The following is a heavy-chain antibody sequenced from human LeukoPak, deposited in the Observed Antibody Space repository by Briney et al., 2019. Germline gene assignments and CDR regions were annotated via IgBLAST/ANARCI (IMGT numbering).Heavy chain of an antibody. J-gene: IGHJ6*02. D-gene: IGHD1-14*01. Sequence: SETLSLTCTVSGGSTSSNYWSWIRQPPGKGLEWIGYAYYSGSTNYNPSLKSRVTISVDRSKNQFSLKLSSVTAADTAIYYCARTTGFYFGVDVWGQGTTVTVSS. CDR2: AYYSGST. CDR3: ARTTGFYFGVDV. V-gene: IGHV4-59*01. CDR1: GGSTSSNY.